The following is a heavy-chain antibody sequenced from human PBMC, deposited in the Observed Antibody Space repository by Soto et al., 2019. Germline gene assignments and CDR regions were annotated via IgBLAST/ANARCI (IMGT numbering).Heavy chain of an antibody. CDR2: ISGSGGST. CDR3: AKGADILTGYYKVPPKYYCYGMDV. J-gene: IGHJ6*02. CDR1: GFTFSSYA. Sequence: GGSLRLSCAASGFTFSSYAMSWVRQAPGKGLEWVSAISGSGGSTYYADSVKGRFTISRDNSKNTLYLQMNSLRAEDTAVYYCAKGADILTGYYKVPPKYYCYGMDVWGQGTTVTVSS. D-gene: IGHD3-9*01. V-gene: IGHV3-23*01.